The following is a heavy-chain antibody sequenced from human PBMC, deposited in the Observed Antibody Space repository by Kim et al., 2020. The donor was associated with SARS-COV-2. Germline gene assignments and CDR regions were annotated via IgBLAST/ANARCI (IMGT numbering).Heavy chain of an antibody. J-gene: IGHJ6*02. Sequence: SETLSLTCAVSGGSISSDNWWSWVRQPPGKGLEWIGEIYHSGSPNYNPSLKSRVTISVDKSKNQFSLKLSSVTAADTAVYYCARAGDYYGMDVWGQGTTVTVSS. D-gene: IGHD3-10*01. V-gene: IGHV4-4*02. CDR1: GGSISSDNW. CDR3: ARAGDYYGMDV. CDR2: IYHSGSP.